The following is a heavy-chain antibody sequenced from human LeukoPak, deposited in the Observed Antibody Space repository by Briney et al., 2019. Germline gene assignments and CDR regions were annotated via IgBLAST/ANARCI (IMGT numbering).Heavy chain of an antibody. CDR2: IIDSGGAT. D-gene: IGHD6-19*01. CDR1: GFTFSTYA. Sequence: GGSLRLSCAASGFTFSTYAMSWVRQAPRRGLEWVSSIIDSGGATYYADSVKGRFTLSRDNSKNTLYLQMRSLRAEDTAVYYCAKERSGGWPFDYWGQGTLVTVSS. J-gene: IGHJ4*02. V-gene: IGHV3-23*01. CDR3: AKERSGGWPFDY.